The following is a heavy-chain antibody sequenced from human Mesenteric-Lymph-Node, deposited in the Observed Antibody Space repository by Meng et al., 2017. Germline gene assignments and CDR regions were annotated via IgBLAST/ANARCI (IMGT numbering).Heavy chain of an antibody. CDR3: ARGDYYDSSGLDY. CDR2: INTNTGNP. D-gene: IGHD3-22*01. Sequence: QVQLVQSGAEVKKPGASVKVSCKASGYTFTNYYMHWVRQAPGQGLEWMGWINTNTGNPTYAQGFTGRFVFSLDASVSTAYLQIGSLKAEDTAVYYRARGDYYDSSGLDYWGQGTLVTASS. V-gene: IGHV7-4-1*01. J-gene: IGHJ4*02. CDR1: GYTFTNYY.